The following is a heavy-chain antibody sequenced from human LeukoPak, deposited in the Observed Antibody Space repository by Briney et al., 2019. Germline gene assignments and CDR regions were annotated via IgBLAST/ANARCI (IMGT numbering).Heavy chain of an antibody. D-gene: IGHD1-26*01. V-gene: IGHV3-30*03. CDR3: ASLAQNSGSYKDY. CDR1: GFTFSSYG. Sequence: GGSLRLSCAASGFTFSSYGMHWVRQAPGKGLEWVAVISYDGSNKYYADSVKGRFTISRDNSKNTLYLQMNSLRAEDTAVYYCASLAQNSGSYKDYWGQGTLVTVSS. CDR2: ISYDGSNK. J-gene: IGHJ4*02.